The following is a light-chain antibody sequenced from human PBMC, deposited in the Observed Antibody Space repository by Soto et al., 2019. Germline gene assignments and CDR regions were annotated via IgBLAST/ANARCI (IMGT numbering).Light chain of an antibody. J-gene: IGKJ1*01. CDR3: QQHNNWPPWT. Sequence: EIVVTQSPATLSVSPGESATLSCRASQSVSSNLAWYQQKPGQAPRLLIYGASTRAAGVPVRFSGSGSGIEFTLTISSLQSEDFAVYYCQQHNNWPPWTFGQGTKVEMK. CDR1: QSVSSN. V-gene: IGKV3-15*01. CDR2: GAS.